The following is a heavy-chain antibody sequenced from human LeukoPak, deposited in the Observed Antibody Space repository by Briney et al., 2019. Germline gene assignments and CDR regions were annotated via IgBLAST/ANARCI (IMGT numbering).Heavy chain of an antibody. Sequence: GASVKVSCKTSGYTLTSYGISWVRQAPGQGLEWMGRIIPIFGTANYAQKFQGRVTITTDESTSTAYMELSSLRSEDTAVCYCAREPIYSGYGPDYYYYYYMDVWGKGTTVTVSS. D-gene: IGHD5-12*01. V-gene: IGHV1-69*05. CDR3: AREPIYSGYGPDYYYYYYMDV. CDR1: GYTLTSYG. J-gene: IGHJ6*03. CDR2: IIPIFGTA.